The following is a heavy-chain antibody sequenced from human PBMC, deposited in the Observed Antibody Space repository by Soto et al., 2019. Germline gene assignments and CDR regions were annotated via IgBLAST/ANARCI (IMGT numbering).Heavy chain of an antibody. CDR2: FDPEDGET. CDR3: ATAMVRGVIIMYNWFDP. V-gene: IGHV1-24*01. J-gene: IGHJ5*02. D-gene: IGHD3-10*01. Sequence: ASVKVSCKASGYTFTGYYMHWVRQAPGQGLEWMGGFDPEDGETIYAQKFQGRVTMTEDTSTDTAYMELSSLRSEDTAVYYCATAMVRGVIIMYNWFDPWGQGTLVTVSS. CDR1: GYTFTGYY.